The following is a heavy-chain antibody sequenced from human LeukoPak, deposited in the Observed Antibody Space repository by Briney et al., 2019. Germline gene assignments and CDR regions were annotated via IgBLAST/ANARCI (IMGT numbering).Heavy chain of an antibody. CDR3: ARDRAARYFDY. V-gene: IGHV3-33*01. CDR2: IWYDGSKK. J-gene: IGHJ4*02. D-gene: IGHD6-6*01. CDR1: GFTFSDHG. Sequence: GGSLRLSCAASGFTFSDHGMYWVRQAPGRGLEWVAIIWYDGSKKYYADSVKGRFTISRDNSKNTLYLQMNSLRAEDSAVYYCARDRAARYFDYWGQGVLVTVSS.